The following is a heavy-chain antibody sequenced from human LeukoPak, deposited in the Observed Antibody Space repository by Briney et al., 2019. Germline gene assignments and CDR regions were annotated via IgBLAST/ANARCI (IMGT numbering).Heavy chain of an antibody. Sequence: GGSLRLSCAASGLPFSTSWMSWVRQAPGKGLQCVGNIKPDGSETFYVDSVRGRFTISRDNARNLLFLQMNSLRVDDTAVYYCAFGNAFDVWGRGTMVTVSS. CDR3: AFGNAFDV. V-gene: IGHV3-7*01. J-gene: IGHJ3*01. CDR2: IKPDGSET. CDR1: GLPFSTSW. D-gene: IGHD2-15*01.